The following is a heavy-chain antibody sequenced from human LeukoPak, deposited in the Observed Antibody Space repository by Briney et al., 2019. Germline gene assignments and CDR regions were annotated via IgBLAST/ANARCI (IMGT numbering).Heavy chain of an antibody. CDR3: ARDLPIANKNFDY. CDR2: ISSSSSSYI. V-gene: IGHV3-21*01. J-gene: IGHJ4*02. CDR1: GFTFSSYS. D-gene: IGHD6-13*01. Sequence: GGSLRLSCAASGFTFSSYSMNWVRQAPGKGLEWVSSISSSSSSYIYYADPVKGRFTISRDNAKNSLYLQMNSLRAEDTAVYYCARDLPIANKNFDYWGQGTLVTVSS.